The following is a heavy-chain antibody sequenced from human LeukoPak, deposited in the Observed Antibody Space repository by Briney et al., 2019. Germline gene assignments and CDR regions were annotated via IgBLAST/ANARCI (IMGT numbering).Heavy chain of an antibody. CDR3: ARDLMWGFDY. D-gene: IGHD7-27*01. Sequence: PGGSLRLSCAASGFTLSSYGMHWVRQAPGKGLEWVAIIGNDGRDQHYSESVKGRFTISRDNSKNTLFLQLNSLRPEDTALYLCARDLMWGFDYWGQGTLVTVSS. V-gene: IGHV3-30*02. CDR2: IGNDGRDQ. J-gene: IGHJ4*02. CDR1: GFTLSSYG.